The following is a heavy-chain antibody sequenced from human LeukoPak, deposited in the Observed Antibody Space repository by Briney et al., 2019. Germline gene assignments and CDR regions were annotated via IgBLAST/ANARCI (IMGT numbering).Heavy chain of an antibody. J-gene: IGHJ4*02. D-gene: IGHD6-19*01. V-gene: IGHV3-43*02. CDR1: GFTFDDYA. Sequence: PGGSLRLSCAASGFTFDDYAMHWVRQAPGKGLEWVSLISGDGGSTYYADSVKGRLTISRDNSKNSLYMQMNSLRTEDTALYYCAKGSTIAVAVDGDYWGQGTLVTVSS. CDR2: ISGDGGST. CDR3: AKGSTIAVAVDGDY.